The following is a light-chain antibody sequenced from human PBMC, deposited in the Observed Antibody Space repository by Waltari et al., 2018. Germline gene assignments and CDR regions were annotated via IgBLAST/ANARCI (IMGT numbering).Light chain of an antibody. CDR3: QQYYSYQWT. V-gene: IGKV1-8*01. CDR1: QCISSY. Sequence: AIRITQSPSSLSASTGDRVTITCRASQCISSYLAWYHQKPWKAPKLLIYAASTLQSGVPSRVSGSGSGTDFTLTISCLQSEDFATYYCQQYYSYQWTFGQGTKVEIK. CDR2: AAS. J-gene: IGKJ1*01.